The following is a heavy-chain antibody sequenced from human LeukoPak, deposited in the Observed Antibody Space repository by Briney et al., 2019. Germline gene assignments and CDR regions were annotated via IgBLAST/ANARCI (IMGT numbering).Heavy chain of an antibody. J-gene: IGHJ4*02. CDR3: ARGYYDFWRKYYFDY. CDR2: IIPIFGTA. D-gene: IGHD3-3*01. Sequence: SVKVSCKASGGTFSSYAISWVRQAPGQGLGWMGGIIPIFGTANYAQKFQGRVTITADESTSTAYMELSSLRSEDTAVYYCARGYYDFWRKYYFDYWGQGTLVTVSS. V-gene: IGHV1-69*13. CDR1: GGTFSSYA.